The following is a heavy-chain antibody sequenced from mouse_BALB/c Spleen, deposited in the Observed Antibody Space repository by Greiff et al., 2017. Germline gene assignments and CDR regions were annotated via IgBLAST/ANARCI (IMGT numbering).Heavy chain of an antibody. V-gene: IGHV1-77*01. CDR3: ARWDGNRFAY. Sequence: QDQLQQPGPELVKPGASVKMSCKASGYTFTDYVISWVKQRTGQGLEWIGEIYPGSGSTYYNEKFKGKATLTADKSSNTAYMQLSSLTSEDSAVYFCARWDGNRFAYWGQGTLVTVSA. CDR2: IYPGSGST. J-gene: IGHJ3*01. CDR1: GYTFTDYV. D-gene: IGHD2-1*01.